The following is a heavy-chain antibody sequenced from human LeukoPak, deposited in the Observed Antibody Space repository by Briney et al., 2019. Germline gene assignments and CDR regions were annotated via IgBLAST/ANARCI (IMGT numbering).Heavy chain of an antibody. CDR3: AIQPWGSGNNWYFDL. V-gene: IGHV1-2*02. CDR2: ISPNSGGT. D-gene: IGHD7-27*01. Sequence: ASVKVSCKSSGYTFTAYYIHWVRQAPGQGLEWMGWISPNSGGTDYAQKFQGRVTMTRDTSISTAYVELSSLTSDDTAVYYCAIQPWGSGNNWYFDLWGRGTLVTVSS. CDR1: GYTFTAYY. J-gene: IGHJ2*01.